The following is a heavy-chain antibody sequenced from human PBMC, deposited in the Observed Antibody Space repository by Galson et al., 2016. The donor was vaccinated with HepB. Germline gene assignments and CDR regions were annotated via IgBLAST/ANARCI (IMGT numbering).Heavy chain of an antibody. CDR2: TSSSSGVT. J-gene: IGHJ4*02. CDR1: GFTVSTYN. CDR3: ASPGGWFRS. D-gene: IGHD6-19*01. V-gene: IGHV3-48*02. Sequence: SLRLSCAVSGFTVSTYNMHWVRQAPGKGPEWIAFTSSSSGVTFYADSVKGRFTISRDNANNSLYLQMNSLRDEDTAVYYCASPGGWFRSWGQGTLVTVSS.